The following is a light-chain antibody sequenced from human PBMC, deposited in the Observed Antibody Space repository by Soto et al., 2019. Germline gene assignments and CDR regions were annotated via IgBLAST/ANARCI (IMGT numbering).Light chain of an antibody. V-gene: IGLV2-23*01. CDR3: CSFALINTLV. CDR1: SSDVGSYNL. J-gene: IGLJ2*01. CDR2: EGS. Sequence: QSVLTQPASVSGSPGQSITISCTGTSSDVGSYNLVSWYQQLPGKAPKLVIYEGSKRPSGVSDRFSGSKSGNTASLTISGLQAEAEADYYCCSFALINTLVFGGGTKLTVL.